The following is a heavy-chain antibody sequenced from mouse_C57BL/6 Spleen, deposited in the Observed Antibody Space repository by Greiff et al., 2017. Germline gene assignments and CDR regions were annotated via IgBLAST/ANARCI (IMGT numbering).Heavy chain of an antibody. J-gene: IGHJ4*01. V-gene: IGHV1-31*01. CDR3: ATGTAQATSYAMDY. Sequence: VQLKQSGPELVKPGASVKISCKASGYSFTGYYMHWVKQSHGNILDWIGYIYPYNGVSSYNQKFKGKATLTVDKSSSTAYMELRSLTSEDSAVYYCATGTAQATSYAMDYWGQGTSVTVSS. CDR1: GYSFTGYY. D-gene: IGHD3-2*02. CDR2: IYPYNGVS.